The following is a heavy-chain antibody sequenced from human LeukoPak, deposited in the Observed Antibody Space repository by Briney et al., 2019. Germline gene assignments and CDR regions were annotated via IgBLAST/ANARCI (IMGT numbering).Heavy chain of an antibody. CDR2: IYPGDSDT. D-gene: IGHD6-19*01. CDR3: ARRGGWYEGSGWFDP. J-gene: IGHJ5*02. Sequence: GESLKISCKGSGYSFTSYWIGWARQMPGKGLEWMGIIYPGDSDTRYSPSFQGQVTISADKSIGTAYLQWSSLKASDTAMYYCARRGGWYEGSGWFDPWGQGTLVTVSS. V-gene: IGHV5-51*01. CDR1: GYSFTSYW.